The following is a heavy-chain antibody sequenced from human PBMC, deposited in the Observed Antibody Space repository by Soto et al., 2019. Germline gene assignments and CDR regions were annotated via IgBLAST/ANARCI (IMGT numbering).Heavy chain of an antibody. CDR1: GFTFSGST. CDR2: IPSKTNTYAT. V-gene: IGHV3-73*02. Sequence: EVQLVESGGGLVQPGGSLKLSCAASGFTFSGSTIHWVRQTSGKGLEWVGRIPSKTNTYATAYAASVKGRFTISRDDSKNTAYLQMNSLKTEATAVYYCTRQHLDVPVASAIDYWGQGTLVTVSS. CDR3: TRQHLDVPVASAIDY. J-gene: IGHJ4*02. D-gene: IGHD6-19*01.